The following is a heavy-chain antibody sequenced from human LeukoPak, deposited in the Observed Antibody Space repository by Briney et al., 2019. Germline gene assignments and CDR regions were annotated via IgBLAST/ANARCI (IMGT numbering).Heavy chain of an antibody. CDR2: INPSGGST. Sequence: GASVKVSCKASGYTFTGYYMHWVRQAPGQGLEWMGIINPSGGSTSYAQKFQGRVTMTRDTSISTAYMELSRLRSDDTAVYYCARDQGLDHDSSGYPLTVGAFDIWGQGTMVTVSS. CDR1: GYTFTGYY. CDR3: ARDQGLDHDSSGYPLTVGAFDI. D-gene: IGHD3-22*01. J-gene: IGHJ3*02. V-gene: IGHV1-46*01.